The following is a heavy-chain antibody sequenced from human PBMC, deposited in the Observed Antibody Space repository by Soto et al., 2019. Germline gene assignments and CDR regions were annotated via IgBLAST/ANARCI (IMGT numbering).Heavy chain of an antibody. Sequence: ASVKVSCKASGYTFTGYYIHWVREAPGQGLEWMGWINPQAGGTSYAQKFQGRVTLSRDTSINTAYLELSRLTFDDEAVYFCARESYQLISDGMDVWGQGNTLAVSS. CDR2: INPQAGGT. CDR1: GYTFTGYY. CDR3: ARESYQLISDGMDV. J-gene: IGHJ6*02. D-gene: IGHD2-2*01. V-gene: IGHV1-2*02.